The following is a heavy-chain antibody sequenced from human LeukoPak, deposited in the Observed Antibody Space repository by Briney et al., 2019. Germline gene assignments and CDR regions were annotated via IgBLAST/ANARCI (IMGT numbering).Heavy chain of an antibody. V-gene: IGHV4-39*07. CDR2: IDYSGST. Sequence: SETLSLTCTVSGGSIISTTYYWGWIRQPPGEGLEWIGSIDYSGSTYYNPSLKSRVTISVDTSKNQCSLNLSSVTAADTAVYSCARASGSSWYERRLHAYYYYMDVWGKGTTVTVSS. CDR1: GGSIISTTYY. D-gene: IGHD6-13*01. CDR3: ARASGSSWYERRLHAYYYYMDV. J-gene: IGHJ6*03.